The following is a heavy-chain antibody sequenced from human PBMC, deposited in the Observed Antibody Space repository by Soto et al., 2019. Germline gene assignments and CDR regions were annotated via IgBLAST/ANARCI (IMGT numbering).Heavy chain of an antibody. Sequence: SVKVSCKASGGTFSSYAISWVRQAPGQGLEWMGGIIPIFGTANYAQKFQGRVTITADKSTSTAYMELSSLRSEDTAVYYCARDPRYCSGGSCSYPMDVWGQGTRSPSP. CDR1: GGTFSSYA. J-gene: IGHJ6*02. CDR3: ARDPRYCSGGSCSYPMDV. CDR2: IIPIFGTA. V-gene: IGHV1-69*06. D-gene: IGHD2-15*01.